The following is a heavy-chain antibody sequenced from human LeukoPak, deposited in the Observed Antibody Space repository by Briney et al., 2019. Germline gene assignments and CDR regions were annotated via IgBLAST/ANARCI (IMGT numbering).Heavy chain of an antibody. J-gene: IGHJ4*02. D-gene: IGHD6-13*01. V-gene: IGHV3-48*04. CDR1: GFIFSSYS. CDR2: VSSSSSNI. CDR3: ARDIGISNSWPYFDF. Sequence: EAGGSLRLSCVASGFIFSSYSMNWVRQAPGKGLEWISHVSSSSSNIYYADSVKGRFTISRDNAKNSLFLQMNSLRAEDTAVYYCARDIGISNSWPYFDFWGREPWSPSPQ.